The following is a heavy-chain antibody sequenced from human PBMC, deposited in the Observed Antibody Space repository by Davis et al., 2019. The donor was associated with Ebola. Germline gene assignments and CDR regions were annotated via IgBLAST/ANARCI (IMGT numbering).Heavy chain of an antibody. J-gene: IGHJ6*02. D-gene: IGHD3-22*01. Sequence: GESLKIPCTASGFTFGDYAMSWFRQAPGKGLEWVGFIRSKAYGGTTEYAASVKGRFTISRDDSKSIAYLQMNSLKTEDTAVYYCTRPHYDSHYYGMDVWGQGTTVTVSS. CDR2: IRSKAYGGTT. CDR3: TRPHYDSHYYGMDV. CDR1: GFTFGDYA. V-gene: IGHV3-49*03.